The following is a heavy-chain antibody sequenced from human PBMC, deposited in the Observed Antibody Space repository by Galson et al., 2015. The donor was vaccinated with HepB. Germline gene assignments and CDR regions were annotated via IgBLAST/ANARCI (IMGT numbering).Heavy chain of an antibody. Sequence: PALVKPTQTLTLTCTFSGFSLSTSGVGVGWIRQPPGKALEWLALIYWDDDERYSPSLKSRLTITKDTSKNQVVLAMTNMDPVDTATYYCAHRRSGGSLGYWGQGTLVTVSS. V-gene: IGHV2-5*02. J-gene: IGHJ4*02. CDR1: GFSLSTSGVG. CDR2: IYWDDDE. D-gene: IGHD3-16*01. CDR3: AHRRSGGSLGY.